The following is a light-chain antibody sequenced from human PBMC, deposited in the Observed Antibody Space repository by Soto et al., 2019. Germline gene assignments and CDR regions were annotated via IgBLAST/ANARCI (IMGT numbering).Light chain of an antibody. V-gene: IGKV3-20*01. CDR3: QQYDSSPRT. CDR2: GAS. CDR1: QSFTSTS. Sequence: EIVLTQSPGTLSLSPGERATLSCRASQSFTSTSLAWYQQKPGQAPRLLISGASGRAAGIPDRFSGSGSGTDFTLTISRLESEDIAVYYCQQYDSSPRTFGQGTKVDIK. J-gene: IGKJ1*01.